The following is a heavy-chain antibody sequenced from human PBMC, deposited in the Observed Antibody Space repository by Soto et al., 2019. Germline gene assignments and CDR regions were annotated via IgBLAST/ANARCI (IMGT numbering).Heavy chain of an antibody. CDR2: IYYSGSS. V-gene: IGHV4-39*01. CDR3: ARRIFLSDYGGNIDY. Sequence: SETLSLTCTVSGGSISSINDYWGWIRQPPGKGLEWIGSIYYSGSSYYNQSLKSRVTISVDTSKNQFSLKLSSVTAADTAVYYCARRIFLSDYGGNIDYWGQGTLVTVSS. J-gene: IGHJ4*02. CDR1: GGSISSINDY. D-gene: IGHD4-17*01.